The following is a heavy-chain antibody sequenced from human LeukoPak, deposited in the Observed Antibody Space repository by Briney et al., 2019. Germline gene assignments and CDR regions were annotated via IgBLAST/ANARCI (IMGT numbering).Heavy chain of an antibody. CDR3: ARISAGYYYVGY. Sequence: EPSETLSLTCSVSGGSISHNSYYWGWIRQPPGKGLECIRTIYYSGSTYYSPSLKSRVTISVDTSKNQFSLKLNSVTAADTAVYYCARISAGYYYVGYWGQGTLVTVSS. V-gene: IGHV4-39*07. D-gene: IGHD3-9*01. CDR2: IYYSGST. J-gene: IGHJ4*02. CDR1: GGSISHNSYY.